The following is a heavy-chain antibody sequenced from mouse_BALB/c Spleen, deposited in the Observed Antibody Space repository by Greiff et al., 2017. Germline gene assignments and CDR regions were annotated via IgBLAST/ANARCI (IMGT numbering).Heavy chain of an antibody. J-gene: IGHJ3*01. Sequence: VKLMESGPGLVAPSQSLSITCTVSGFSLTSYGVHWVRQPPGKGLEWLGVIWAGGSTNYNSALMSRLSISKDNSKSQVFLKMNSLQTDDTAMYYCARDRGSSYGGFAYWGQGTLVTVSA. V-gene: IGHV2-9*02. CDR2: IWAGGST. D-gene: IGHD1-1*01. CDR1: GFSLTSYG. CDR3: ARDRGSSYGGFAY.